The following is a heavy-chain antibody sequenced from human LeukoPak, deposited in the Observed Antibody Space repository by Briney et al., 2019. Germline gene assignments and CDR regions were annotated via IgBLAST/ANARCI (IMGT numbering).Heavy chain of an antibody. CDR2: ISGSGGST. V-gene: IGHV3-23*01. CDR1: GFTFSSYA. CDR3: AKATYGSGSYSYFDY. Sequence: GGSLRLSCAASGFTFSSYAMSWVRQAPGKGLEWVSAISGSGGSTYYADSVKGRFTISRDNSKNTLYLQINSLRAEDTAVYYCAKATYGSGSYSYFDYWGQGTLVTVSS. D-gene: IGHD3-10*01. J-gene: IGHJ4*02.